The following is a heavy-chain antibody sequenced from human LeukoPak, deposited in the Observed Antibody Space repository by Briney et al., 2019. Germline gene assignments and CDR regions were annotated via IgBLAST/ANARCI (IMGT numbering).Heavy chain of an antibody. D-gene: IGHD3-10*01. CDR1: GFTFSSYS. Sequence: TGWSLRLSCAASGFTFSSYSMNWVRQAPGKGLEWVSYISSGSSTIYYADSVKGRFTISRDNAKNSLYLQMHSLRDEDTAVYYCARVGVRGRGSDYWGQGTLVTVSS. J-gene: IGHJ4*02. V-gene: IGHV3-48*02. CDR2: ISSGSSTI. CDR3: ARVGVRGRGSDY.